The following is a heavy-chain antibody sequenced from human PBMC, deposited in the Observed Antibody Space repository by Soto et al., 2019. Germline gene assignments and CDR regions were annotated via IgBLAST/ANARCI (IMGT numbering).Heavy chain of an antibody. D-gene: IGHD1-1*01. V-gene: IGHV3-7*01. Sequence: GGSLRLSCAASRFAVRDYWVTWVRQAPGKGLDWVANIKQDGSEKYYLDSLKGRFTISRDNAKNSVYLLMNSLRAEDTAVYYCARGKDGRRAGTYYFDMDVWGKGTTVTVS. CDR3: ARGKDGRRAGTYYFDMDV. J-gene: IGHJ6*03. CDR2: IKQDGSEK. CDR1: RFAVRDYW.